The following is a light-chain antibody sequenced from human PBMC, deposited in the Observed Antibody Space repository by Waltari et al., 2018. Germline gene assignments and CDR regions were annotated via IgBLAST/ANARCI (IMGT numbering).Light chain of an antibody. CDR2: DAS. V-gene: IGKV3-20*01. Sequence: EIVLTQSPGTLSLSQGERATLSCRARQSVGKYLAWYQQKPGQAPRLLIYDASTRATGIPDRFSGSGSGTDFSLTISRLEPEDFAVYYCQKYVNLPATFGQGTKVEI. J-gene: IGKJ1*01. CDR3: QKYVNLPAT. CDR1: QSVGKY.